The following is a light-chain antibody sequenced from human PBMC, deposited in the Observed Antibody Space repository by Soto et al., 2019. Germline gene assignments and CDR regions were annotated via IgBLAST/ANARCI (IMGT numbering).Light chain of an antibody. CDR3: GTWESRLSTVL. CDR2: DTN. V-gene: IGLV1-51*01. J-gene: IGLJ2*01. Sequence: QSVLTQPPSVSAAPGQKVTISCSGSSSDIGENYVSWYQQLPGTAPKLLIYDTNKRPSGIPDRFSGSKSGTSATLGITGLQTGDEADYYCGTWESRLSTVLFGGGTKLTVL. CDR1: SSDIGENY.